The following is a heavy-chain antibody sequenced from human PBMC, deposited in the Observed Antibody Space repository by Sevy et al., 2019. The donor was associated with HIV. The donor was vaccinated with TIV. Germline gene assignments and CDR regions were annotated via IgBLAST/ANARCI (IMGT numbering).Heavy chain of an antibody. CDR3: ARLDSYSIGWSPRYYFDY. D-gene: IGHD6-19*01. Sequence: GGSLRLSCKGSAYTFTTHWIGWVRQMPGKGLEWMGIMSPGDSDPRYSPSVQGQVTMSVDKSVSTAYLQWHSLETSDTAIYYCARLDSYSIGWSPRYYFDYWGQGTLVTVSS. CDR1: AYTFTTHW. V-gene: IGHV5-51*01. CDR2: MSPGDSDP. J-gene: IGHJ4*02.